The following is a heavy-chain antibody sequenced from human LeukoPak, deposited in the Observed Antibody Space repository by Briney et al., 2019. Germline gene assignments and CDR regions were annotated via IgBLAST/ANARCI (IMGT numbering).Heavy chain of an antibody. CDR2: IYHSGST. J-gene: IGHJ4*02. Sequence: PSETLSLTCTVSGGSISSYYWSWVRQPPGKGLEWIGEIYHSGSTNYNPSLKSRVTISVDKSKNQFSLKLSSVTAADTAVYYCARVTRGSYIVDYWGQGTLVTVSS. CDR3: ARVTRGSYIVDY. D-gene: IGHD1-26*01. CDR1: GGSISSYY. V-gene: IGHV4-59*08.